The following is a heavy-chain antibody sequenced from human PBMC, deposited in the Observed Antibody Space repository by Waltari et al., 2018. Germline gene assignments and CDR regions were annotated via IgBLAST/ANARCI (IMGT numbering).Heavy chain of an antibody. D-gene: IGHD3-10*01. CDR1: GSPFMCRG. CDR2: ISPDVSEK. V-gene: IGHV3-7*03. J-gene: IGHJ6*02. CDR3: ARDKSGSMDV. Sequence: EVELVEFGGGLGQAGEVRVLSFHTPGSPFMCRGLGWGGQAPGKGLEWLANISPDVSEKYYVDSVRGRFTISRDNAKNSLYLQMNSLRTEDTAVYFCARDKSGSMDVWGQGTTVTVSS.